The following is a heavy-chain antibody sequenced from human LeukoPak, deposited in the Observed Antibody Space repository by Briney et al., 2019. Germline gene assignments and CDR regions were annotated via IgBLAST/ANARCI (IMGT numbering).Heavy chain of an antibody. J-gene: IGHJ4*02. CDR3: AKRDSSGSYPYYFDY. Sequence: SGGSLRLSCAASGFTFSSYAMSWVRQAPGKGLEWVSAIGGSDGSTYYADSVKGRFTIPRDNSKDTLYLQMNSLRAVDTAVYYCAKRDSSGSYPYYFDYWGQGTLVTVSS. D-gene: IGHD3-22*01. CDR2: IGGSDGST. CDR1: GFTFSSYA. V-gene: IGHV3-23*01.